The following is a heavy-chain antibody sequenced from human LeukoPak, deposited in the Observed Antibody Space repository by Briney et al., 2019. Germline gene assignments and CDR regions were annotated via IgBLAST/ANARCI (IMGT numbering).Heavy chain of an antibody. V-gene: IGHV4-59*01. J-gene: IGHJ4*02. CDR1: GASISSYY. D-gene: IGHD3-22*01. CDR3: ARENPSGYYNRPIDY. CDR2: IYYSGSI. Sequence: SETLSLTCTVSGASISSYYWSWTRQPPGKGLEWIGDIYYSGSIKYNPSLKSRVTTSVDTSKNQFSLKLSSVTAADTAIYYCARENPSGYYNRPIDYWGQGTLVTVSS.